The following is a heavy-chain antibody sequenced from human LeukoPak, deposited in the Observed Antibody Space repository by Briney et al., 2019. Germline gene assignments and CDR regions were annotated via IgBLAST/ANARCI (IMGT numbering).Heavy chain of an antibody. Sequence: RASVKVSCKVSGYTLTELSMHWVRQAPGKGLEWMGGFDPEDGETIYAQKFQGRVTMTEDTSTDTAYMELSSLRSEDTAVYYCATSAPNRVLLWFGDFPYWGQGTLVTVSS. CDR3: ATSAPNRVLLWFGDFPY. CDR2: FDPEDGET. J-gene: IGHJ4*02. V-gene: IGHV1-24*01. CDR1: GYTLTELS. D-gene: IGHD3-10*01.